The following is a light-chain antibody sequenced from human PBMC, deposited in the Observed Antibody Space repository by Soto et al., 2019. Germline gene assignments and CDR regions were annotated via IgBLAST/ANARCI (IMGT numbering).Light chain of an antibody. CDR1: SSNIGNNY. J-gene: IGLJ2*01. CDR2: DNN. CDR3: GTWDSSLSAVV. Sequence: QSVLTQPPSVSAAPGQKVTISCSGSSSNIGNNYVSWYQQFPGTAPKLLIYDNNKRPSGIPDRFSGSKSGTSATLDITGLQTGDEADYYCGTWDSSLSAVVFGGVTKLTVL. V-gene: IGLV1-51*01.